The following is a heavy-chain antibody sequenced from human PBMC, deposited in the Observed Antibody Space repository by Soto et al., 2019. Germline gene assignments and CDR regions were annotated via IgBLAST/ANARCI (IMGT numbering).Heavy chain of an antibody. CDR3: ARDLTPGIAAAVTRFDY. CDR1: GYTFTSYG. D-gene: IGHD6-13*01. CDR2: ISAYNGNT. V-gene: IGHV1-18*01. J-gene: IGHJ4*02. Sequence: QVQLVQSGAEVKKPGASVKVSCKSSGYTFTSYGISWVRQAPGQGLEWMGWISAYNGNTNYAKKLQGRVTMTPDTATSTAYMELRSLRSDDTAVYYGARDLTPGIAAAVTRFDYWGQGTLVTVS.